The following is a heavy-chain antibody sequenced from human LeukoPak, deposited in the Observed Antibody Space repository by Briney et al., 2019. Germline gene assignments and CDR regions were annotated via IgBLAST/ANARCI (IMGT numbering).Heavy chain of an antibody. CDR1: GGTFSSYA. D-gene: IGHD5-12*01. CDR2: IIPIFGTA. V-gene: IGHV1-69*05. J-gene: IGHJ6*03. CDR3: AGAPGYKEYYYMDV. Sequence: GASVKVSCKASGGTFSSYAISWVRQAPGQGLEWMGGIIPIFGTANYAQKFQGRVTITTDESTSTAHIELSSLRSEDTAVYYCAGAPGYKEYYYMDVWGKGTTVTVSS.